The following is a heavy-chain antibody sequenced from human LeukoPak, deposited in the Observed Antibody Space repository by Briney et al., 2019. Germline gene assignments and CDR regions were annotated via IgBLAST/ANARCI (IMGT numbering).Heavy chain of an antibody. CDR1: GFTFNIYA. CDR2: ITYNGDAT. J-gene: IGHJ4*02. D-gene: IGHD4-17*01. Sequence: PGGSLRLSCAASGFTFNIYAMIWVRQAPGKGLEWVSGITYNGDATSYADSVKGRFTISRDNSKNTLFLQMNSLRVEDTALYYCARTAMGDYVRFPNDYWGQGTLVTVSS. V-gene: IGHV3-23*01. CDR3: ARTAMGDYVRFPNDY.